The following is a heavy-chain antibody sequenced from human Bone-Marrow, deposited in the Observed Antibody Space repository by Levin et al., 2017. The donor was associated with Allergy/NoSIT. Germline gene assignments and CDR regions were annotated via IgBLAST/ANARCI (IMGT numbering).Heavy chain of an antibody. CDR1: GFTFSNHD. V-gene: IGHV3-30*18. CDR3: AKQRDGGSTAFDY. J-gene: IGHJ4*02. D-gene: IGHD3-16*01. Sequence: PGGSLRLSCAASGFTFSNHDMHWVRQVPGKGLEWVAVISNDGSEDYYADSVKGRFTISRDSSKNTLFLLMNSLTPEDTAVYFCAKQRDGGSTAFDYWGQGTLVTVSS. CDR2: ISNDGSED.